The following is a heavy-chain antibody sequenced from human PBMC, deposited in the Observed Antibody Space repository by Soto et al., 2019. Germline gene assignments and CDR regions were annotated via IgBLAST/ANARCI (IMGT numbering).Heavy chain of an antibody. CDR3: ARLLLGSWSGYYIFDC. Sequence: SETLSLTCAVYGGSFSGYYWSWIRQPPGKGLEWIGEINHSGSTNYNPSLKSRVTISVDTSKNQFSLKLSSVTAADTAVYYCARLLLGSWSGYYIFDCWGQGTLVRVYS. CDR1: GGSFSGYY. D-gene: IGHD3-3*01. V-gene: IGHV4-34*01. CDR2: INHSGST. J-gene: IGHJ1*01.